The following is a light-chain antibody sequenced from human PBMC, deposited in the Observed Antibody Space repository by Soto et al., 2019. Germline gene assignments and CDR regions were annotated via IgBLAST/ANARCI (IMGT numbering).Light chain of an antibody. CDR2: AAS. Sequence: EILLTQSPSTLSLSVGERVTLSCRASQSVSSSFLAWYQQTPGQAPRLLIYAASSRATGIPDRFSGSGSGTDFTLTISRLEPEDFAVYYCQQYGNSPQTFGQGTKVDIK. CDR1: QSVSSSF. CDR3: QQYGNSPQT. J-gene: IGKJ1*01. V-gene: IGKV3-20*01.